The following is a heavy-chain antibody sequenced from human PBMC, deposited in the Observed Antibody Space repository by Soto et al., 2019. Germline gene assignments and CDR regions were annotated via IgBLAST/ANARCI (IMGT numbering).Heavy chain of an antibody. Sequence: PGGSLRLSCAASGFTFSSYTMHWVRQAPGKGLEWVSLISWDGGSTYYADSVKGRFTISRDNSKNSLYLQMNSLRTEDTALYYCARQNAYDSSGYPDYWGQGTLVTVSS. CDR3: ARQNAYDSSGYPDY. CDR1: GFTFSSYT. D-gene: IGHD3-22*01. CDR2: ISWDGGST. V-gene: IGHV3-43*01. J-gene: IGHJ4*02.